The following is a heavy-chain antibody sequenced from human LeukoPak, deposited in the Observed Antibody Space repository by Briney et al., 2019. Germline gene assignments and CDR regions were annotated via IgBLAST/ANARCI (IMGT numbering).Heavy chain of an antibody. Sequence: PGGSLRLSYAASGFTFSSSAVSWVRQAPGKGLEWVSAISNNGGYTYYADSVQGRFTISRDNSKSTLCLQMNSLRAEDTAVYYCAKVGSLGGNFDYWGQGTLVTVSS. J-gene: IGHJ4*02. D-gene: IGHD2-15*01. CDR1: GFTFSSSA. V-gene: IGHV3-23*01. CDR2: ISNNGGYT. CDR3: AKVGSLGGNFDY.